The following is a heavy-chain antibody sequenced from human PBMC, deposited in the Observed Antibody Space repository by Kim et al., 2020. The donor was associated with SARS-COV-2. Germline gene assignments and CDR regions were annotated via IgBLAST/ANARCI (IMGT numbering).Heavy chain of an antibody. J-gene: IGHJ4*02. Sequence: GGSLRLSCAASGFTFSNAWLSWVRQAPGKGLEWVGRIKSKTDGGTTDYAAPVKGRFTISRDDSKNTLYLQMNSLKTGDTAVYYCTTDDMVRGVIDYWGQVTLVAVSS. D-gene: IGHD3-10*01. V-gene: IGHV3-15*01. CDR3: TTDDMVRGVIDY. CDR1: GFTFSNAW. CDR2: IKSKTDGGTT.